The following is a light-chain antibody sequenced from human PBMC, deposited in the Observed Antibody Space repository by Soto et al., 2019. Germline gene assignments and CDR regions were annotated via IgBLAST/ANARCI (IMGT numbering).Light chain of an antibody. Sequence: DIQMTQSPSSLSASVGNRVTITCRASQGITNYLAWYQQKPGKVPRLLIYAASTLQSGVPSRFSGSGSGTDYTLTISSLQPVDVATYYCQQYNSAPPPFGGGNKVEIK. V-gene: IGKV1-27*01. CDR1: QGITNY. CDR3: QQYNSAPPP. CDR2: AAS. J-gene: IGKJ4*01.